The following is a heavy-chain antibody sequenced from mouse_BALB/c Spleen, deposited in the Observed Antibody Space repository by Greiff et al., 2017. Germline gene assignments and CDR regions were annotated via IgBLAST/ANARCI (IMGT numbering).Heavy chain of an antibody. J-gene: IGHJ4*01. CDR3: ARKTGPYYAMDY. D-gene: IGHD4-1*01. CDR1: GYTFSSYW. Sequence: VKLQESGAELMKPGASVKISCKATGYTFSSYWIEWVKQRPGHGLEWIGEILPGSGSTNYNEKFKGKATFTADTSSNTAYMQLSSLTSEDSAVYYCARKTGPYYAMDYWGQGTSVTVSS. V-gene: IGHV1-9*01. CDR2: ILPGSGST.